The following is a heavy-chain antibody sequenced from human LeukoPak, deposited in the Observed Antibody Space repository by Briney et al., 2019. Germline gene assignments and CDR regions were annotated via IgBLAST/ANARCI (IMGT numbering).Heavy chain of an antibody. D-gene: IGHD3-3*01. CDR3: ARGAPLRFLEWLLPFDY. J-gene: IGHJ4*02. V-gene: IGHV4-59*01. CDR2: IYYSGST. Sequence: SETLSLTCTVSGGSISSYCWSWIRQPPGKGLEWIGYIYYSGSTNYNPSLKSRVTISVDTSKNQFSLKLSSVTAADTAVYYCARGAPLRFLEWLLPFDYWGQGTLVTVSS. CDR1: GGSISSYC.